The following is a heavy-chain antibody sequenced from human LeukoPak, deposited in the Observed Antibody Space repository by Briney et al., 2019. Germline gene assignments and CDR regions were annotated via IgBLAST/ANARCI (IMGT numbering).Heavy chain of an antibody. CDR1: GFTFSSYG. J-gene: IGHJ5*02. Sequence: GGSLRLSCAASGFTFSSYGMSWVRRAPGKWLEWVSAISGSGGSTYYADSVKGRFTISRDNSKNTLYLQMNSLRAEDTAVYYCAKRKYFDRGEFDPWGQGTLVTVSS. CDR3: AKRKYFDRGEFDP. V-gene: IGHV3-23*01. D-gene: IGHD3-9*01. CDR2: ISGSGGST.